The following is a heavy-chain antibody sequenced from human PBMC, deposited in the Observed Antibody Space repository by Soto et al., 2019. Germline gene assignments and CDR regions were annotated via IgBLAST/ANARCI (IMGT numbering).Heavy chain of an antibody. Sequence: QVQLVQSGAEVKKPGSSVKVSCKASGGTFSSYTISWVRQAPGQGLEWMGRIIPILGIANYAQKFQGRVTXXPDKSTSTAYXXLXSXXSEDTAVYYCALPRTLRGYYDSSGYYPSVYYGMDVWGQGTTVTVSS. D-gene: IGHD3-22*01. CDR3: ALPRTLRGYYDSSGYYPSVYYGMDV. J-gene: IGHJ6*02. V-gene: IGHV1-69*02. CDR1: GGTFSSYT. CDR2: IIPILGIA.